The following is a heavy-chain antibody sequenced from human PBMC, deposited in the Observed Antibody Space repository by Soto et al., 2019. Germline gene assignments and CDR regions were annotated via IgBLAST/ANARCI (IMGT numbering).Heavy chain of an antibody. CDR3: SAGLYFFDY. D-gene: IGHD6-13*01. J-gene: IGHJ4*02. Sequence: QVELVESGGGVVHPGRSLRLSCAASGFTFSSYGMHWVRQAPGKGLEWVALISHDVSNKYYPDSVKGRFTISRDNSNNTLYLQMNSLRTEETAVYYCSAGLYFFDYCGQGTLVIVSS. CDR1: GFTFSSYG. CDR2: ISHDVSNK. V-gene: IGHV3-30*03.